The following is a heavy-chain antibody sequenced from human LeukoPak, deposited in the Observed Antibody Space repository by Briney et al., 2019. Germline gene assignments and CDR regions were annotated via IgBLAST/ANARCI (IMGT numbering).Heavy chain of an antibody. CDR3: AKDRGVGGVGATRPNKPFDI. Sequence: PGGSLRPSCAASGFTFSSYAMSWVRQAPGKGLEWVSAISGSGGSTYYADSVKGRFTISRDNSKNTLYLQMNSLRAEDTAVYYCAKDRGVGGVGATRPNKPFDIWGQGTMVTVSS. CDR2: ISGSGGST. D-gene: IGHD1-26*01. V-gene: IGHV3-23*01. CDR1: GFTFSSYA. J-gene: IGHJ3*02.